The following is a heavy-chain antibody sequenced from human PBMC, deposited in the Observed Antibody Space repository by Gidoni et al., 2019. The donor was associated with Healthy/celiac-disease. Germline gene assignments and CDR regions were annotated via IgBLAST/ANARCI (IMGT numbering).Heavy chain of an antibody. Sequence: QVQLVESGGGVVQPGRSLRLSCAASGFTFSSYGMHWVRQAPGKGLEWVAVISYDGSNKYYADSVKGRFTISRDNSKNTLYLQMNSLRAEDTAVYYCAKGIRELLWFRELLFLDYWGQGTLVTVSS. CDR1: GFTFSSYG. J-gene: IGHJ4*02. D-gene: IGHD3-10*01. CDR2: ISYDGSNK. CDR3: AKGIRELLWFRELLFLDY. V-gene: IGHV3-30*18.